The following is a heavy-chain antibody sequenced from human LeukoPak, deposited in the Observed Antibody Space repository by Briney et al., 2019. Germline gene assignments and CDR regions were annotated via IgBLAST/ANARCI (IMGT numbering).Heavy chain of an antibody. CDR3: ARGKKAYSYGYVFDY. CDR1: GYSFTSYR. V-gene: IGHV5-51*01. D-gene: IGHD5-18*01. CDR2: IYPGDSDT. Sequence: GESLKISCKGSGYSFTSYRIGWVRQMPGKGLEWMGIIYPGDSDTRYGPSFQGQVTISADKSISTAYLQWSSLKASDTAMYYCARGKKAYSYGYVFDYWGQGTLVTVSS. J-gene: IGHJ4*02.